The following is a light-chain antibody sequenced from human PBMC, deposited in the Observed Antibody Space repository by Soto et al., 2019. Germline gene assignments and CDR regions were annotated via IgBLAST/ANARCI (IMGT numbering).Light chain of an antibody. CDR1: QGISSY. Sequence: AIRMTQSPSSLSASTGDRVTLTCRASQGISSYLAWYQQKPGKAPKLLIYAASTLQTGVPSRFSGSGSGTDFTLTISCLQSEDFATYYCQQYDSYPRTFGEGTKVEIK. CDR3: QQYDSYPRT. J-gene: IGKJ1*01. CDR2: AAS. V-gene: IGKV1-8*01.